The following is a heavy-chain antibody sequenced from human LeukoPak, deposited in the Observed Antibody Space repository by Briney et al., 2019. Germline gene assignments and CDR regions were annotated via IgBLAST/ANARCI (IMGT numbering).Heavy chain of an antibody. CDR2: IYSGGLT. Sequence: GGSLTLSCAASGFTVSSHFMSWVRQAPGKGLEWVSVIYSGGLTYYADSVKGRFTISRDTSRNTLYLQMNSLRAEDTAVYYCAREPLTGYYGFDYWGQGTLVTVSS. CDR1: GFTVSSHF. V-gene: IGHV3-53*01. CDR3: AREPLTGYYGFDY. J-gene: IGHJ4*02. D-gene: IGHD3-9*01.